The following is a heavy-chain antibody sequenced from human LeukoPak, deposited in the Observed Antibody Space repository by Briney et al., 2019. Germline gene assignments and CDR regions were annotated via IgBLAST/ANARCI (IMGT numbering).Heavy chain of an antibody. J-gene: IGHJ4*02. CDR2: VSTSGST. CDR1: GASISAYY. V-gene: IGHV4-4*07. Sequence: SETLSLTCTVSGASISAYYWSWIRQPAGKGLEWIGRVSTSGSTYYNPSLKSRVTISVDTSKNQFSLKLSSVTAADTAVYYCARDNIRRYFDYWGQGTLVTVSS. CDR3: ARDNIRRYFDY.